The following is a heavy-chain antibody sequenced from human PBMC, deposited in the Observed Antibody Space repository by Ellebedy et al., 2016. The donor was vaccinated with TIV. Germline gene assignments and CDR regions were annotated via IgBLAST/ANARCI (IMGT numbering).Heavy chain of an antibody. CDR3: ARHRVPGDV. D-gene: IGHD4/OR15-4a*01. Sequence: PGESLKISCAASGFTFSSYGMYWVRQAPGKGLVWVSGIKSDGVSTFYAESVKGRFTISRDNAKNTLNLQMNSLRAEDTAVYYCARHRVPGDVWGQGTTVTVSS. CDR1: GFTFSSYG. CDR2: IKSDGVST. J-gene: IGHJ6*02. V-gene: IGHV3-74*01.